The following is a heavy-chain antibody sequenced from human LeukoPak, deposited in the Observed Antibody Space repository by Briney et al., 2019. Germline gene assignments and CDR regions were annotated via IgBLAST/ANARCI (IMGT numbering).Heavy chain of an antibody. V-gene: IGHV1-2*06. CDR2: INPNSGVT. D-gene: IGHD4-17*01. CDR3: AREMGGDYGAFED. Sequence: ASVKVSCKPSEYLPSSYPFNGHFFHWLRQAPGHGFEWLGRINPNSGVTEYGQKFQGRVTVTRDMSINTAYMVLTRLTSDDTAIYFCAREMGGDYGAFEDWGQGTLVTVSS. J-gene: IGHJ4*02. CDR1: EYLPSSYPFNGHF.